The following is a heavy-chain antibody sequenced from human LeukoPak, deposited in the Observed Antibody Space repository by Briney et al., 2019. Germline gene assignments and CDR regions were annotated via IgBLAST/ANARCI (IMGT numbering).Heavy chain of an antibody. D-gene: IGHD2-2*01. CDR1: GFTFSDYY. CDR3: VIIYVSNTSSYFAH. Sequence: GRSLRLSCAASGFTFSDYYMSWIRQAPGRGPEWVSYLTSTGRNIYYADFVKGRFTISRDNAENSLYLQMNSLRAEDTAVYYCVIIYVSNTSSYFAHLGQGTLVTASS. V-gene: IGHV3-11*04. CDR2: LTSTGRNI. J-gene: IGHJ4*02.